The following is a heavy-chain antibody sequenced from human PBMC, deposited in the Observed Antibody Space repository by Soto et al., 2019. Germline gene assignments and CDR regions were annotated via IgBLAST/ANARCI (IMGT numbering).Heavy chain of an antibody. V-gene: IGHV1-8*01. CDR3: ATFTPTYCTNGVCFRDY. J-gene: IGHJ4*02. D-gene: IGHD2-8*01. CDR2: MNPNSGNT. CDR1: GYTFTSYD. Sequence: ASVKVSCKASGYTFTSYDINWVRQATGQGLEWMGWMNPNSGNTGYAQKFQGRVTMTRNTSISTAYMELSSLRSEDTAVYYCATFTPTYCTNGVCFRDYWGQGTLVTVSS.